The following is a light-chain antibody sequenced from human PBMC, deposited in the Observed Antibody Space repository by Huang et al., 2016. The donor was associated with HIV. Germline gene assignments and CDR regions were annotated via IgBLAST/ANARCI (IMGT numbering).Light chain of an antibody. CDR2: GAS. J-gene: IGKJ3*01. V-gene: IGKV3-15*01. CDR1: QSVSSN. Sequence: EIVMTQSPATLSVSPGERATLSCRASQSVSSNLAWYQQKPGQAPRLLLYGASTRATGIPARSSGSGSGTEFTLTISSLQSEDFAVYYCQQYNNWPPATFGPGTKVDIK. CDR3: QQYNNWPPAT.